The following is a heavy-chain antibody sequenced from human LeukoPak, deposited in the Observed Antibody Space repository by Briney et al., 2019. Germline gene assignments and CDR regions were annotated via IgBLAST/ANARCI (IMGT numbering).Heavy chain of an antibody. D-gene: IGHD3-9*01. CDR3: AQLQYFAWTLDV. V-gene: IGHV5-51*01. Sequence: VESLKISCNSSGYVFTSYWIGLVPQMPREVLGLVGTIYHGDPQGRYSPSFQGQVTISADQSISTAYLQRSSLKAPATVMYYCAQLQYFAWTLDVWGEGATLTVSS. CDR2: IYHGDPQG. CDR1: GYVFTSYW. J-gene: IGHJ6*04.